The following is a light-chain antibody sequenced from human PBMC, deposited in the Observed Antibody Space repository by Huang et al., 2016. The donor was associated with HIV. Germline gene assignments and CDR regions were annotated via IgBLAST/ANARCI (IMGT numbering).Light chain of an antibody. J-gene: IGKJ1*01. CDR1: QSVINSY. Sequence: EIVLTQSPGTLSLSPGERATLSCRASQSVINSYLAWYQQKPGQAPRLLIYGASSRATGIPDRCSGGVSGTDFTLTIDRLEHEDFAEYYCQQYGSAPWTFGQGTKVEI. CDR2: GAS. V-gene: IGKV3-20*01. CDR3: QQYGSAPWT.